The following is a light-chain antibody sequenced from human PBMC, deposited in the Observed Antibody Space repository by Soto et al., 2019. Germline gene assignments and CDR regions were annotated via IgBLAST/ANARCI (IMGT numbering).Light chain of an antibody. CDR1: SGDVGFYNL. Sequence: QSALTQPASVSGSPGQSITLSCTGTSGDVGFYNLVSWYQHLPGTAPKLLISTNNQRPSGVPARFSASKSGTSASLAIGGLQSDDEGDYYCAAWDDSLFGYVFGTGTKVTV. V-gene: IGLV1-44*01. CDR3: AAWDDSLFGYV. J-gene: IGLJ1*01. CDR2: TNN.